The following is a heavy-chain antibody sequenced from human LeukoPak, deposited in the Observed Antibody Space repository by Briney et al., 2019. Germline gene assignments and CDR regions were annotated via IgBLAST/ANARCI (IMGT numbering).Heavy chain of an antibody. D-gene: IGHD2-15*01. CDR1: GGSISSYY. Sequence: SETLSLTCTVSGGSISSYYWSWIRQPPGKGLEWIGYIYYSGSTNYNPSLKSRVTISVDTSKNQFSLKLSSVTAADTAVYYCARRAVAATPLFDYWGQGTLVTVSS. J-gene: IGHJ4*02. V-gene: IGHV4-59*08. CDR2: IYYSGST. CDR3: ARRAVAATPLFDY.